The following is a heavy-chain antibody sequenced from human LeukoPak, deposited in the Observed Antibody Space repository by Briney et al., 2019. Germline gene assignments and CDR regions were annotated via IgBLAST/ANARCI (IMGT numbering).Heavy chain of an antibody. CDR1: GFIFNNYG. J-gene: IGHJ5*02. CDR2: VSNDGGGT. Sequence: GGSLRLSCAASGFIFNNYGLIWVRQAPGKGLEWVSAVSNDGGGTQYADFVEGRFTISRDNSKNTLFLQMSSLRAVDTALYYCAKGSSGYFADLWGQGTLVTASS. V-gene: IGHV3-23*01. CDR3: AKGSSGYFADL. D-gene: IGHD3-22*01.